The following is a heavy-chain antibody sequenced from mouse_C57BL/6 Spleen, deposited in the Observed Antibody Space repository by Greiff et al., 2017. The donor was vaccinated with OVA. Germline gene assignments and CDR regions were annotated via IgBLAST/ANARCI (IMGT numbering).Heavy chain of an antibody. CDR1: GFTFNTYA. V-gene: IGHV10-3*01. Sequence: EVKLVESGGGLVQPKGSLKLSCAASGFTFNTYAMHWVRQAPGRGLEWVARIRSKSSSYATYYADSVKDRLTISRDDSQSILYLQMSNLKTEDTAVYYCAISDYAMDYWGQGTSVTVSS. CDR3: AISDYAMDY. CDR2: IRSKSSSYAT. J-gene: IGHJ4*01.